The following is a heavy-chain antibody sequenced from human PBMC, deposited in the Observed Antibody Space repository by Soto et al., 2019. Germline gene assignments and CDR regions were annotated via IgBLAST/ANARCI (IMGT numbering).Heavy chain of an antibody. J-gene: IGHJ4*02. V-gene: IGHV3-64*01. Sequence: EVQLAESGGGMVQPGGSLRLSCVASGFTFSSYDMHWVRQAPGKGLEYVSSISSNGGTTYYGNSVKGRFTISRDNSKNTLSLQRGSLRAEDMAVYYCVRRVSGNYDYWGQGTLVTVSS. CDR1: GFTFSSYD. CDR3: VRRVSGNYDY. CDR2: ISSNGGTT. D-gene: IGHD1-7*01.